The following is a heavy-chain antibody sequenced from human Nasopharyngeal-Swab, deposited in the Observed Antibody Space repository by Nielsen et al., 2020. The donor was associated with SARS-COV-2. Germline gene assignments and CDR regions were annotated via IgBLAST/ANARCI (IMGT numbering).Heavy chain of an antibody. CDR2: ISSSSSYI. CDR3: ARGPALGYCSGGSCYSYAFDI. V-gene: IGHV3-21*01. Sequence: GGSLRLSCAASGFTFSSYSINWVRHAPGKGLEWVSSISSSSSYIYYADSVKGRFTISRDNAKNSLYLQMNSLRAEDTAVYYCARGPALGYCSGGSCYSYAFDIWGKGTMVTVSS. J-gene: IGHJ3*02. D-gene: IGHD2-15*01. CDR1: GFTFSSYS.